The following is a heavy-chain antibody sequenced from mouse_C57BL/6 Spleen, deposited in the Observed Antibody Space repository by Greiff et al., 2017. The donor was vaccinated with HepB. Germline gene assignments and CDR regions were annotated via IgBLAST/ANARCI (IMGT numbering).Heavy chain of an antibody. CDR3: ARSTIYYGSSRPYYFDY. CDR2: INPNNGGT. Sequence: EVQLQQSGPELVKPGASVKISCKASGYTFTDYYMNWVKQSHGKSLEWIGDINPNNGGTSYNQKFKGKATLTVDKSSSTAYMELRSLTSEDSAVYYCARSTIYYGSSRPYYFDYWGQGTTLTVSS. D-gene: IGHD2-2*01. J-gene: IGHJ2*01. CDR1: GYTFTDYY. V-gene: IGHV1-26*01.